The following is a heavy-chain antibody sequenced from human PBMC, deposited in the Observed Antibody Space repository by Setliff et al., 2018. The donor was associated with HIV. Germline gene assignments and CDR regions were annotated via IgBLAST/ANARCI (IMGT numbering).Heavy chain of an antibody. CDR1: GFTFSSYE. D-gene: IGHD3-16*02. Sequence: LRLSCAASGFTFSSYEMNWVRQAPEKGLEWVSYISSSGSTIYYADSVKGRFTISRDNAKNSLYLQMNSLRAEDTAVYYCARDGGPVIMITFGGVIVTDDAFDIWGQGTMVTVSS. V-gene: IGHV3-48*03. CDR3: ARDGGPVIMITFGGVIVTDDAFDI. J-gene: IGHJ3*02. CDR2: ISSSGSTI.